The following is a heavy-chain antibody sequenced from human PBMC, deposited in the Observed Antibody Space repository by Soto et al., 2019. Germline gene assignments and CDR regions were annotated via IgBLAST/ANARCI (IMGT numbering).Heavy chain of an antibody. CDR1: GFTFSSYA. V-gene: IGHV3-23*01. D-gene: IGHD7-27*01. CDR3: AKEGFNWGPAYFDY. CDR2: ISGSGGST. Sequence: GESLKISCAASGFTFSSYAMSWVRQAPGKGLEWVSAISGSGGSTYYADSVKGRFTISRDNSKNTLYLQMNSLRAEDTAVYYCAKEGFNWGPAYFDYWGQGTLVTVSS. J-gene: IGHJ4*02.